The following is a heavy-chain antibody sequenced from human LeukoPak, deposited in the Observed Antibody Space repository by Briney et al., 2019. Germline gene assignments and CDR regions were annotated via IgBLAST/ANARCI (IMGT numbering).Heavy chain of an antibody. CDR1: GFTVSSNY. V-gene: IGHV3-66*01. Sequence: PGGSLRLSCAASGFTVSSNYMSWVRQAPGKGLEWVSVIYSGGTTHYGDSVKGRFTISRDNSKNTLYLQMDSLRVEDTAVYYRATGLMWGLDPWGQGTLVTVSS. CDR2: IYSGGTT. CDR3: ATGLMWGLDP. J-gene: IGHJ5*02. D-gene: IGHD2-8*01.